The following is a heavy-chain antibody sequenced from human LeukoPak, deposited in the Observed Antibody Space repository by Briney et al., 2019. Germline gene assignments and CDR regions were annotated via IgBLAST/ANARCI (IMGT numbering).Heavy chain of an antibody. Sequence: GGSLRLSCAASGFTFNNYWMSWVRQAPGKGLEWVANIKPDENEKFYVDSVKGRYTISRDNAKNSLYLQMNSLRAEDTALYYCTRSPDGFDYWGQGTLVTVSS. CDR2: IKPDENEK. D-gene: IGHD1-14*01. J-gene: IGHJ4*02. V-gene: IGHV3-7*03. CDR1: GFTFNNYW. CDR3: TRSPDGFDY.